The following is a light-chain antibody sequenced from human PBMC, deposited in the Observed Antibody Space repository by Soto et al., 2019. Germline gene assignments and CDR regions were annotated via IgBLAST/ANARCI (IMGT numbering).Light chain of an antibody. CDR2: GAS. J-gene: IGKJ4*01. Sequence: EIVLTQSPGTLSLSPGERATLSCRASQSVSSSYLAWYQQKPGQAHRLLIYGASSRATGIPDRFSGSGSGTDFTLTISRLEPEDFAVYYCQQYGSSPLGFGGGTKVEIK. CDR3: QQYGSSPLG. CDR1: QSVSSSY. V-gene: IGKV3-20*01.